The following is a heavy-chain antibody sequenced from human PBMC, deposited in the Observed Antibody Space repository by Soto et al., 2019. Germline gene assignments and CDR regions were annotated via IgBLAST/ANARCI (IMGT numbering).Heavy chain of an antibody. V-gene: IGHV4-39*01. Sequence: PSETLSLTCTVSGGSISSSSYYWGWIRQPPGKGLEWIGSIYYSGSTYYNPSLKSRVTISVDTSKNQFSLKLSSVTAADTAVYYCARHSYPSSSWYSPRNYYYYYYAMDVWGQGTTVTVSS. J-gene: IGHJ6*02. D-gene: IGHD6-13*01. CDR2: IYYSGST. CDR1: GGSISSSSYY. CDR3: ARHSYPSSSWYSPRNYYYYYYAMDV.